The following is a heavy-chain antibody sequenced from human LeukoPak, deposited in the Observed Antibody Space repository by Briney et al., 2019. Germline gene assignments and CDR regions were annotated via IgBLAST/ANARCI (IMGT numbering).Heavy chain of an antibody. J-gene: IGHJ6*03. V-gene: IGHV4-39*07. D-gene: IGHD2-15*01. Sequence: PSETLSLTCSVSGGSIRSGDHHWAWVRQPPGKGLEFIGSLDESGRPYYNRPLTSRVSISGDTSGKQFSLNLTSVTAADTAVYFCARDLGGYPFFMDVWGSGTTVIVSS. CDR3: ARDLGGYPFFMDV. CDR2: LDESGRP. CDR1: GGSIRSGDHH.